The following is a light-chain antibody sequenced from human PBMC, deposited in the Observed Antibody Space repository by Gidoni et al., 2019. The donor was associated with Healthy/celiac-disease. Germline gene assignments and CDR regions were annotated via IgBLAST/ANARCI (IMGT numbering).Light chain of an antibody. CDR1: SSDVGGYNY. CDR3: SSYTSGSTLVV. Sequence: QSALTQPASVSGSPGQSITISCTGTSSDVGGYNYVSWYQQHPGKAPKLIIYEVSNRASGVSNRFSGSKSGNTASLTISGLQAEDEADYYCSSYTSGSTLVVVGGGTKLTVL. J-gene: IGLJ3*02. CDR2: EVS. V-gene: IGLV2-14*01.